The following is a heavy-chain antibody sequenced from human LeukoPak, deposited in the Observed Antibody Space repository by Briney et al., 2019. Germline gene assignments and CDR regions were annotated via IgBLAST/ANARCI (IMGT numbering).Heavy chain of an antibody. Sequence: GRSLRLSCAAPGFSFSNFGLHWVRQAPGKGLEWVAVISYDGSLKYYLDSVKGRFTMSRDNPKNTLYLQMDSLRVEDTAVYYCAKKNSFGSGAGDPLDVWGHGTSVTVSS. V-gene: IGHV3-30*18. J-gene: IGHJ3*01. CDR3: AKKNSFGSGAGDPLDV. CDR1: GFSFSNFG. D-gene: IGHD3-10*01. CDR2: ISYDGSLK.